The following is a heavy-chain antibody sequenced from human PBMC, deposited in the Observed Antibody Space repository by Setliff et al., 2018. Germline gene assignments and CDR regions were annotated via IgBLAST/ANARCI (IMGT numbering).Heavy chain of an antibody. CDR3: AKDRVPDGIWDFDS. D-gene: IGHD1-20*01. V-gene: IGHV3-23*03. CDR1: GFSFSTYS. Sequence: VGSLRLSCVGSGFSFSTYSMAWVRQAPGKGLQWVSGIYGGGGNGGRNTFYADSVKGRFTISRDNSKNTLYLQMNSLRAEDTALYHCAKDRVPDGIWDFDSWGPGSLVTVSS. J-gene: IGHJ5*01. CDR2: IYGGGGNGGRNT.